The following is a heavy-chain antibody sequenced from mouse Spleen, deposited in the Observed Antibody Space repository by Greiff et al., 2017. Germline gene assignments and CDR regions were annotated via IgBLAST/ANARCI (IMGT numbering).Heavy chain of an antibody. CDR1: GFNIKDYY. CDR2: IDPEDGDT. Sequence: EVQLQQSGAELVRPGASVKLSCTASGFNIKDYYMHWVKQRPEQGLEWIGRIDPEDGDTEYAPKFQGKATMTADTSSNTAYLQLSSLTSEDTAVYYCTTRVTTVLERWYAMDYWGQGTSVTVSS. CDR3: TTRVTTVLERWYAMDY. D-gene: IGHD1-1*01. V-gene: IGHV14-1*01. J-gene: IGHJ4*01.